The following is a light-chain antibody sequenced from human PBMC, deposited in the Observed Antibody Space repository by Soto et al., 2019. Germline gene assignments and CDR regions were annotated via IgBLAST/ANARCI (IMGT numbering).Light chain of an antibody. V-gene: IGKV3-20*01. CDR1: QSVSSSY. CDR3: QQYGRSPRYT. Sequence: EIVLTQSPGTLSLSPGERATLSCRASQSVSSSYLAWYQKKPGQAPRLLIYGASSRATGIPDRFSGSGSGTDFTLTISRLEPEDFAVYYCQQYGRSPRYTFGQGTKLEIK. CDR2: GAS. J-gene: IGKJ2*01.